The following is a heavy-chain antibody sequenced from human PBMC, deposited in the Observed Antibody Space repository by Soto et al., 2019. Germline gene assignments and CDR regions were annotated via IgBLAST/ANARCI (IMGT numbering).Heavy chain of an antibody. D-gene: IGHD4-4*01. Sequence: GGSLRLSCAASGFTFSFYSMNWVRQAPGKGLEWVSYISSTSSTIYYADSAKGRFTISRDNAKTSLYLQMNSLRAEDTAVYYFARDPTAADKHFVYWGQEPLVTVPS. CDR2: ISSTSSTI. CDR1: GFTFSFYS. V-gene: IGHV3-48*01. J-gene: IGHJ4*02. CDR3: ARDPTAADKHFVY.